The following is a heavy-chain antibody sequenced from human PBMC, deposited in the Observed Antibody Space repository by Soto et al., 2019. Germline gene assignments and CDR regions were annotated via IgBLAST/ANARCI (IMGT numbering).Heavy chain of an antibody. D-gene: IGHD7-27*01. CDR3: AKDLLGRSLSRQLAYYNGMDF. CDR2: ISHSGSIT. J-gene: IGHJ6*02. V-gene: IGHV3-23*01. Sequence: EVQLLESGGGLVQPGGSLRLSCAASGFTFTTFAMNWVRQAPGKGLEWGSGISHSGSITDYADSVKGRFTISRDNTNNTLYLQMNNLRAEDTALYYCAKDLLGRSLSRQLAYYNGMDFWGQGTTVTVSS. CDR1: GFTFTTFA.